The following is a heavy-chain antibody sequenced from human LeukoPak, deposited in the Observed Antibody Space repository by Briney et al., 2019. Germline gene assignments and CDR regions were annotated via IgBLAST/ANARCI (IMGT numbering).Heavy chain of an antibody. J-gene: IGHJ4*02. CDR1: GYTFTDYN. D-gene: IGHD1-1*01. V-gene: IGHV1-2*02. CDR3: VRDVHNYNDDY. Sequence: ASVKVSCKASGYTFTDYNVHWVRQAPGHGLEWMGWINPPSGGTLYPQKFQGRVALTTDASIGTAYMYLSRLTSDDTAIYYCVRDVHNYNDDYWGQGTLVSVSS. CDR2: INPPSGGT.